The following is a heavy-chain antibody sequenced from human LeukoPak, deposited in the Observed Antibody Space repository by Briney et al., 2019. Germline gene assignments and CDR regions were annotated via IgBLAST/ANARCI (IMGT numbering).Heavy chain of an antibody. J-gene: IGHJ6*02. CDR1: GYTLTELS. CDR3: ATCLSHYYGMDV. CDR2: FDPEDGET. Sequence: ASVKVSCKVSGYTLTELSMHWVRQAPGKGLEWMGGFDPEDGETIYAQKFQGRVTMTEDTSTDTAYTELSSLRSEDTAVYYCATCLSHYYGMDVWGQGTTVTVSS. V-gene: IGHV1-24*01.